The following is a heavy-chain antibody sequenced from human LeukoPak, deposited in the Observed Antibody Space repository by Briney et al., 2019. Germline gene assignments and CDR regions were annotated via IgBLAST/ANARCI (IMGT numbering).Heavy chain of an antibody. V-gene: IGHV3-23*01. CDR2: ISGSGGST. Sequence: GGSLRLSCAASGFTFSSYAMSWVRQAPGKGLEWVSAISGSGGSTYYADSVKGRFTISRDNSKNTLYLQMNSLRAEDTAVYYCAKDWSLGYYSPEDYWGQGTLATVSS. D-gene: IGHD1-26*01. J-gene: IGHJ4*02. CDR3: AKDWSLGYYSPEDY. CDR1: GFTFSSYA.